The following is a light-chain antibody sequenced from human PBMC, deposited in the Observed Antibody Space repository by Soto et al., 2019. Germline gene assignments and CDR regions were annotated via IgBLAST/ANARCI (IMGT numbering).Light chain of an antibody. Sequence: EIVMTQSPATLSVSPGERATLSCRASQRVSSTYLAWYQQKPGQAPRLLIYGASSRATGIPDRFSGSGSGTDFTLTISRLEPEDFAVYYCQQYGSSGTFGQGTKVDIK. CDR3: QQYGSSGT. CDR1: QRVSSTY. CDR2: GAS. J-gene: IGKJ1*01. V-gene: IGKV3-20*01.